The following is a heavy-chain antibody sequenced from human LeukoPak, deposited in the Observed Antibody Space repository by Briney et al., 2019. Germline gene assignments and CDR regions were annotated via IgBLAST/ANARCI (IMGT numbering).Heavy chain of an antibody. CDR2: TFPGDSNT. CDR3: AREAFGSGEV. Sequence: GESLKVSCEASGYTFTAYWIGWVRQMPGEGPEWVGVTFPGDSNTRYMPPFQGQVTISADKSISTAYLQWSSLKASDTAMYYCAREAFGSGEVWGQGTLVTVSS. V-gene: IGHV5-51*01. CDR1: GYTFTAYW. J-gene: IGHJ4*02. D-gene: IGHD3-10*01.